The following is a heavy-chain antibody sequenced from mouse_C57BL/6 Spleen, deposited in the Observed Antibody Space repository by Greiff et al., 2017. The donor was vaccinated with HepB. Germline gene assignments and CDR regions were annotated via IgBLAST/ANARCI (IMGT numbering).Heavy chain of an antibody. CDR2: IYPSDSET. CDR1: GYTFTSYW. CDR3: ARVIYYGNSRARDY. V-gene: IGHV1-61*01. D-gene: IGHD2-1*01. Sequence: QVQLQQPGAELVRPGSSVKLSCKASGYTFTSYWMDWVKQRPGQGLEWIGNIYPSDSETHYNQKFKDKATLTVDKSSSTAYMQRSSLTSEDSAVYYCARVIYYGNSRARDYWGQGTSVTVSS. J-gene: IGHJ4*01.